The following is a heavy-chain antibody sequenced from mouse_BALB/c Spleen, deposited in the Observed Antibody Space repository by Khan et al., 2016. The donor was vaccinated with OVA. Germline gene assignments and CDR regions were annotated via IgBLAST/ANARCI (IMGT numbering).Heavy chain of an antibody. J-gene: IGHJ3*01. CDR3: AREWAAWFPY. V-gene: IGHV1-77*01. CDR2: IYPGSDNT. Sequence: VQLQQSGAQLARPGASVKLSCKASGYTFTDYYINWMRQRTVQGLEWIGEIYPGSDNTYYNEKFKGRATLTVDKSSSTAYMEFSSLTSEDSAVYFCAREWAAWFPYWGQGTLVTVSA. CDR1: GYTFTDYY.